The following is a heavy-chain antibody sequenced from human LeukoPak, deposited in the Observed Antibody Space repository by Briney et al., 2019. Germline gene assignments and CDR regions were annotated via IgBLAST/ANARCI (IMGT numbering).Heavy chain of an antibody. CDR3: ARAIVATDAFDI. V-gene: IGHV3-21*01. Sequence: GSLRLSCAASGFTFSSYSMNCVRQAPGKGLEWVSSISSSSSYIYYADSVKGRFTISRDNAKNSLYLQMNSLRAEDTAVYYCARAIVATDAFDIWGQGTMVTVSS. CDR2: ISSSSSYI. D-gene: IGHD5-12*01. CDR1: GFTFSSYS. J-gene: IGHJ3*02.